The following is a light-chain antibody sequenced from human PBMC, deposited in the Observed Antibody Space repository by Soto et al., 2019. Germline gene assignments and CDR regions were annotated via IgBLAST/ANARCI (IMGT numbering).Light chain of an antibody. Sequence: QSALTQPRSVSGSPGQSVTISCAGTSNDVGGYNFVSWYQQPPGKAPKLMIYEVSKRPSGVPDRFSGSKSGNTASLTVSGLQAEDEADYYCSSYACSNNLVFGGGTKVTVL. CDR2: EVS. J-gene: IGLJ2*01. CDR1: SNDVGGYNF. V-gene: IGLV2-8*01. CDR3: SSYACSNNLV.